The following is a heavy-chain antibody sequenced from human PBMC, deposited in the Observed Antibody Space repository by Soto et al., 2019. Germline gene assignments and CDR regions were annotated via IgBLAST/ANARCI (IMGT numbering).Heavy chain of an antibody. J-gene: IGHJ6*02. Sequence: EVQLVESGGGLVQPGGSLRLSCAASGFTLSAYSMNWVRQAPGKGLEWISFINSGSDTIYYGDSVKGRFTISRDNAKNALYLKMNSLRDDDTAVYYCARPHLDRPTYYGLDVWGQGTTVTVS. CDR1: GFTLSAYS. CDR2: INSGSDTI. V-gene: IGHV3-48*02. CDR3: ARPHLDRPTYYGLDV. D-gene: IGHD3-16*01.